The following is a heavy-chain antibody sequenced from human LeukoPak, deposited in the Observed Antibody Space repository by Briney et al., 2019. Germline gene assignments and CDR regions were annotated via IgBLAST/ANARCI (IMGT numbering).Heavy chain of an antibody. V-gene: IGHV3-23*01. Sequence: GGSLRLSCAASGFTFSSYAMSWVRQAPGKGREWVSSISGSGGSTYYADSVKGRFTISRDNSTNTLYLQMNSLRAEDTAVYYCAKEYYDFWSGSPHDYWGQGTLVTVSS. CDR1: GFTFSSYA. CDR3: AKEYYDFWSGSPHDY. CDR2: ISGSGGST. D-gene: IGHD3-3*01. J-gene: IGHJ4*02.